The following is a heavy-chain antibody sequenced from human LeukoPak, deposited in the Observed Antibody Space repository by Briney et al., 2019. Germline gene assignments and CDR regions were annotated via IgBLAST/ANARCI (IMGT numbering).Heavy chain of an antibody. CDR2: INHSGST. Sequence: SETLSLTCAVYGGSFSGYYLSWIRQPPGKGLEWIGEINHSGSTNYNPSLKGRVTISVDTSKNQFSLKLSSVTAADTAVYYCARGTGGPRSGYWGQGTLVTVSS. J-gene: IGHJ4*02. CDR1: GGSFSGYY. V-gene: IGHV4-34*01. CDR3: ARGTGGPRSGY. D-gene: IGHD4-23*01.